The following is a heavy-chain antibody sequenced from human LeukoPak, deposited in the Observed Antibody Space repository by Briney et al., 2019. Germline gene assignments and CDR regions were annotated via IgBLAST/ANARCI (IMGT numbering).Heavy chain of an antibody. J-gene: IGHJ4*02. V-gene: IGHV5-51*01. CDR2: IYPGDSDT. Sequence: AGESLKISCKGSGYSFTSYWIGWVRQLPGKGLEWMGIIYPGDSDTRYSPSFQGQVTISADKSISTAYLQWSSLKASDTAMYYCARPGYSGYDYVDYWGQGTLVTVSS. CDR1: GYSFTSYW. D-gene: IGHD5-12*01. CDR3: ARPGYSGYDYVDY.